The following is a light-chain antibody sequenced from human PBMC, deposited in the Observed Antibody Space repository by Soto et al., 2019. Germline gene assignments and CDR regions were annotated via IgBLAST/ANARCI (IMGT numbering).Light chain of an antibody. V-gene: IGKV1-5*01. J-gene: IGKJ2*01. CDR2: DAS. Sequence: DIQMTQSPSTLSASVGDRVTITCRASQSIRSWLAWYQQKPGKAPTFLIYDASSLESGVPSRFSGSRSGTEITLTISILQPEDLATYYWQQYNSYSYTFGQGTKLEIK. CDR3: QQYNSYSYT. CDR1: QSIRSW.